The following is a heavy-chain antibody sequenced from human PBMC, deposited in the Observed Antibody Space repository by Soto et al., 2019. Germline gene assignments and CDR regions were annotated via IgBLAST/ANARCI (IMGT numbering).Heavy chain of an antibody. D-gene: IGHD6-13*01. CDR3: AKDQDAGYYYYGMDV. J-gene: IGHJ6*02. Sequence: EVQLLESGGGLVQPGGSLRLSCAASGFTFSSYAMSWVRQAPGKGLEWVSAISGSGGSTYYADSVKGRFTISRDNSKNTLYLQMNSLRAEDTDVYYCAKDQDAGYYYYGMDVWGQGTTVTVSS. CDR1: GFTFSSYA. V-gene: IGHV3-23*01. CDR2: ISGSGGST.